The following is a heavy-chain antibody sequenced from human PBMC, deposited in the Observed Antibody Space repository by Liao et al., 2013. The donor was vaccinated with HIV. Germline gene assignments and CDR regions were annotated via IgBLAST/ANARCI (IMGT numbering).Heavy chain of an antibody. J-gene: IGHJ6*03. CDR2: IYTSGST. D-gene: IGHD4-17*01. V-gene: IGHV4-4*07. Sequence: QVQLQESGPGLVKPSETLSLTCTVSGGSISSYYWSWIRQPAGKGLEWIGRIYTSGSTNYNPSLKSRVTMSLDTSKNQFSLKLSSVTAADTAVYYCARGPAVTTRYYYMDVWGKGTTVTVSS. CDR1: GGSISSYY. CDR3: ARGPAVTTRYYYMDV.